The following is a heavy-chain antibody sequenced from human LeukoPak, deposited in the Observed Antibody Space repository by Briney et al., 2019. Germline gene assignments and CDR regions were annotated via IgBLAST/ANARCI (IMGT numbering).Heavy chain of an antibody. CDR2: ISYDGSNK. CDR1: GFTFSSYA. D-gene: IGHD6-6*01. V-gene: IGHV3-30-3*01. Sequence: GGSLRLSCAASGFTFSSYAMHWIRQAPGKGLEWVAVISYDGSNKYYADSVKGRFTISRDNAKNSLHLQMNSLRAEDTAVYYCARERIAASWGQGTLVTVSS. J-gene: IGHJ5*02. CDR3: ARERIAAS.